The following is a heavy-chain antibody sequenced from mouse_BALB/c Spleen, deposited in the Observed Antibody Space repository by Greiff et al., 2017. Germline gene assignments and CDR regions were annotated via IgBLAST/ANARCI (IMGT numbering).Heavy chain of an antibody. CDR2: ISSGGST. CDR1: GFTFSSYA. Sequence: EVMLVESGGGLVKPGGSLKLSCAASGFTFSSYAMSWVRQTPEKRLEWVASISSGGSTYYPDSVKGRFTISRDNARNILYLQMSSLRSEDTAMYYCASYYDYDFYYAMDYWGQGTSVTVSS. CDR3: ASYYDYDFYYAMDY. J-gene: IGHJ4*01. D-gene: IGHD2-4*01. V-gene: IGHV5-6-5*01.